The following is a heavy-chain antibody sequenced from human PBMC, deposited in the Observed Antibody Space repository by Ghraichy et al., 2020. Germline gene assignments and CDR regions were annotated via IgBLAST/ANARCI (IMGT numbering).Heavy chain of an antibody. CDR1: GGSISSSSYY. V-gene: IGHV4-39*01. Sequence: LETLSLTCTVSGGSISSSSYYWGWIRQPPGKGLEWIGSIYYSGSTYYNPSLKSRVTISVDTSKNQFSLKLSSVTAADTAVYYCARHIASLVYATRINWFDPWGQGTLVTVSS. CDR3: ARHIASLVYATRINWFDP. J-gene: IGHJ5*02. D-gene: IGHD2-8*01. CDR2: IYYSGST.